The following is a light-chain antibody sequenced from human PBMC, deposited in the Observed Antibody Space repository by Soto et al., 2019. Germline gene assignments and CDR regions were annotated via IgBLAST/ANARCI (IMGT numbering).Light chain of an antibody. Sequence: QSALTQPASVSGSPGQSITISCSGPTSDIHDFNSISWYRHHPGKAPRLVVYDVNKRPSGISPRFSGSKSGLTASLTISGLQGDEEADYFCTSYSAKKTLFFGTGTKVTV. CDR1: TSDIHDFNS. CDR3: TSYSAKKTLF. J-gene: IGLJ1*01. CDR2: DVN. V-gene: IGLV2-14*01.